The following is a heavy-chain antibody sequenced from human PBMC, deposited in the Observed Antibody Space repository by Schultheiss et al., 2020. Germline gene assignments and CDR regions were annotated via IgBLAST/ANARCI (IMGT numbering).Heavy chain of an antibody. V-gene: IGHV3-30*19. CDR3: ARDADDSAFSVL. Sequence: GGSLRLSCAASEFTFSSYAMSWVRQAPGKGLEWVAVISYDGSNKYYADSVKGRFTISRDNSKNTLYLQMNSLRAEDTAVYYCARDADDSAFSVLWGQGTLVTVSS. CDR2: ISYDGSNK. D-gene: IGHD4/OR15-4a*01. CDR1: EFTFSSYA. J-gene: IGHJ4*02.